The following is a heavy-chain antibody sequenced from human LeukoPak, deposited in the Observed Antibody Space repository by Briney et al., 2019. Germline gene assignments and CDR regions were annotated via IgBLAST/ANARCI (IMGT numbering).Heavy chain of an antibody. CDR3: ARDSRWLQLHDDAFDI. Sequence: GAPVKVSCKASGGTFSSYTISWVRQAPGQGLEWMGRIIPILGIANYAQKFQGRVTITADKSTSTAYMELSSLRSEDTAVYYCARDSRWLQLHDDAFDIWGQGTMVTVPS. D-gene: IGHD5-24*01. J-gene: IGHJ3*02. V-gene: IGHV1-69*04. CDR2: IIPILGIA. CDR1: GGTFSSYT.